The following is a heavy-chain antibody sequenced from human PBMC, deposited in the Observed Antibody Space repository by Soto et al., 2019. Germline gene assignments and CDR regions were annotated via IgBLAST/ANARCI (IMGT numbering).Heavy chain of an antibody. CDR1: GGTFSSYT. Sequence: SVKVSCKASGGTFSSYTISWVRQAPGQGLEWMGRIIPILGIANYAQKFQGRVTITADKSTSTAYMELSSLRSEDTAVYYCARDIVVVPAAMSVAVAGTGFDYWGQGTLVTVSS. CDR2: IIPILGIA. CDR3: ARDIVVVPAAMSVAVAGTGFDY. J-gene: IGHJ4*02. D-gene: IGHD2-2*01. V-gene: IGHV1-69*04.